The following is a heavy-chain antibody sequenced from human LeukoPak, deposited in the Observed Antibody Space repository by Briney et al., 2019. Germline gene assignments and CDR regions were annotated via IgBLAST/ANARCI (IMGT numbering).Heavy chain of an antibody. CDR1: GFTFSSYG. CDR3: AKEGLLWFGDSWYFDL. Sequence: GRSLRLSCAASGFTFSSYGMSWVRQAPGKGLEWVSAISGSGGSTYYADSVKGRFTISRDNSKNTLYLQMNSLRAEDTAVYYCAKEGLLWFGDSWYFDLWGRGTLVTVSS. J-gene: IGHJ2*01. CDR2: ISGSGGST. V-gene: IGHV3-23*01. D-gene: IGHD3-10*01.